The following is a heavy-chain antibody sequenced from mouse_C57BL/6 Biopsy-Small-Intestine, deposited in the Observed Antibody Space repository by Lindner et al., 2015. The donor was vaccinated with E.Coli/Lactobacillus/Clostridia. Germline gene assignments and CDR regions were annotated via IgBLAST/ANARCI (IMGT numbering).Heavy chain of an antibody. D-gene: IGHD2-4*01. CDR3: AKKYKDYGAWFAY. CDR1: GFTFSDYG. CDR2: ISSGSSII. J-gene: IGHJ3*01. Sequence: VQLQEVWGGLVKPGGSLKLSCAASGFTFSDYGMHWVRQAPEKGLEWVAYISSGSSIIYYADTVKGRFTISRDNAKNTLFLQMTSLRSEDTAMYYCAKKYKDYGAWFAYWGQGTLVTVSA. V-gene: IGHV5-17*01.